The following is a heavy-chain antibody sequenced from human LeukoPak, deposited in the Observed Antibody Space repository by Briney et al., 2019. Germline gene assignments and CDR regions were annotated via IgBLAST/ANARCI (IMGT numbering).Heavy chain of an antibody. Sequence: QPGGSLRLSCAASGFTFNSYALTWVRQAPGKGLESVSTISGSGRSTFYAGSVKGRFTISRDNSKNTLYLQMKSLRAEDTAVYYCAKDRAAMGDFDYWGQGTLVTVSS. V-gene: IGHV3-23*01. J-gene: IGHJ4*02. CDR1: GFTFNSYA. D-gene: IGHD5-18*01. CDR3: AKDRAAMGDFDY. CDR2: ISGSGRST.